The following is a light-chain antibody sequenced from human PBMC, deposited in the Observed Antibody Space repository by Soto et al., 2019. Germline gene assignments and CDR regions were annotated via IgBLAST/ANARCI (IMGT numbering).Light chain of an antibody. CDR2: DVS. V-gene: IGLV2-14*01. Sequence: QSVLTQPASVSGSPGQSITISCTGTSSDVGGYNYVSWYQQHPGKAPKLMIYDVSNRPSGVSNRFSGSKSGNTASLTISGLQAEDEADYYCSSYTSSSPLVVFATRTQVTVL. CDR3: SSYTSSSPLVV. CDR1: SSDVGGYNY. J-gene: IGLJ1*01.